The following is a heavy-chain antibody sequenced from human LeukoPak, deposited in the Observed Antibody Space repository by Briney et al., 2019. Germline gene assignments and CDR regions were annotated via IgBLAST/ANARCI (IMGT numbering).Heavy chain of an antibody. CDR3: AADPGYYDSSGPPEGWFDP. D-gene: IGHD3-22*01. CDR2: IVVGSGNT. CDR1: GFTFTSSA. Sequence: ASVKVSCKASGFTFTSSAMQWVRQARGQRLEWIGWIVVGSGNTNYAQKFQERVTITRDMSTSTAYMELSSLRSEDTAVYYCAADPGYYDSSGPPEGWFDPWGQGTLVTVSS. J-gene: IGHJ5*02. V-gene: IGHV1-58*02.